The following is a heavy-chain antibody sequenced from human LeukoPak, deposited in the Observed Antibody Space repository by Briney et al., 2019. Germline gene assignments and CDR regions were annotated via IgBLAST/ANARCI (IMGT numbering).Heavy chain of an antibody. J-gene: IGHJ4*02. CDR1: GGSISSSSYY. CDR3: ARDAKIVQQLVRSSSFDY. CDR2: IYYSGST. D-gene: IGHD6-13*01. V-gene: IGHV4-39*07. Sequence: SETLSLTCTVSGGSISSSSYYWGWIRQPPGKGLEWIGSIYYSGSTYYNPSLKSRVTISVDTSKNQFSLKLSSVTAADTAVYYCARDAKIVQQLVRSSSFDYWGQGTLVTVSS.